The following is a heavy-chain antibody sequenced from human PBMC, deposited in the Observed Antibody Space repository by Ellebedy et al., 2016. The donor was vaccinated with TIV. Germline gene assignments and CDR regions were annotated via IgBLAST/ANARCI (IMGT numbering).Heavy chain of an antibody. Sequence: MPGGSLRLSCAASGFTFRSHSMNWVRQSPGKGLEWIGEVSHSGHNNYTPSLKSRVTISLVESKNQISLRLTSVTAADTAVYYCARARDNWNLNWGQGTLVTVSS. D-gene: IGHD1-1*01. J-gene: IGHJ4*02. V-gene: IGHV4-4*02. CDR3: ARARDNWNLN. CDR2: VSHSGHN. CDR1: GFTFRSHSM.